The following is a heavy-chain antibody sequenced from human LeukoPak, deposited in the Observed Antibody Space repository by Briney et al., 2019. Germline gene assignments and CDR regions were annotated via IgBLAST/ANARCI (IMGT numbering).Heavy chain of an antibody. CDR2: IYYSGST. J-gene: IGHJ4*02. V-gene: IGHV4-39*01. Sequence: SETLSLTCTVSGGSISSSSYYWGWIRQPPGRGLEWIGSIYYSGSTYYNSSLKSRVTISLDTSKNPFSLKLSSVTAADTAVYYCARTFGYSYGYLDYWGQGTLVTVSS. CDR1: GGSISSSSYY. CDR3: ARTFGYSYGYLDY. D-gene: IGHD5-18*01.